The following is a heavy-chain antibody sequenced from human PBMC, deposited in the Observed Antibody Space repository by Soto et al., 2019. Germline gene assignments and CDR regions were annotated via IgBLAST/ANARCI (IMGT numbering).Heavy chain of an antibody. CDR2: ISSSSSTI. CDR1: GFTFSSYS. J-gene: IGHJ5*02. Sequence: EVQLVESGGGLVQPGGSLRLSCAASGFTFSSYSMNWVRQAPGKGLEWVSYISSSSSTIYYADSVKGRFTISRDNAKNAVYLQMNSLRAEDTAVYYCAREEGLLNWFDPWGQGTLVTVSS. D-gene: IGHD1-26*01. V-gene: IGHV3-48*01. CDR3: AREEGLLNWFDP.